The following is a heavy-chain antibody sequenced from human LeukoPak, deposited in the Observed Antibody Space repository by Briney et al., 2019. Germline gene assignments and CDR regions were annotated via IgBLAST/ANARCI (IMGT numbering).Heavy chain of an antibody. CDR3: ARGQYQLQAYYMDV. J-gene: IGHJ6*03. CDR1: GGSISSYY. V-gene: IGHV4-4*09. D-gene: IGHD2-2*01. CDR2: IYTSGST. Sequence: SETLSLTCTVSGGSISSYYWSWARQPPGKGLEWIGYIYTSGSTNYNPSLKSRVTISVDTSKNQFSLKLSSVTAADTAVYYCARGQYQLQAYYMDVWGKGTTVTVSS.